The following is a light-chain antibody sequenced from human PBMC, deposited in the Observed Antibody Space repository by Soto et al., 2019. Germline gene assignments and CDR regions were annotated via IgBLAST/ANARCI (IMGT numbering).Light chain of an antibody. CDR2: GAS. J-gene: IGKJ5*01. V-gene: IGKV3D-7*01. Sequence: EIVMTQSPATLSLSPGERATLSCRASQSVSSSYLSWYQQKPGQAPRLLIYGASTRATGIPARFSGSGSGTDFAITISSLQPEDFAVYYCQQDDNLPITFGQGTRLEIK. CDR3: QQDDNLPIT. CDR1: QSVSSSY.